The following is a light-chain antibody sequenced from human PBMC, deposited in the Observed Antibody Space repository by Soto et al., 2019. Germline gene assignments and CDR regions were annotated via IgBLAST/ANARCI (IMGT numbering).Light chain of an antibody. V-gene: IGLV1-40*01. Sequence: QSVLTQPPSVSGAPGQRVTISCTGSSSNIGAGYDVHWYQQLPGTAPKLLIYGNSNRPSGVPDRFSGSKSGTSASLAITGLKDEDEDDYYCKSYDSSLSGSYVFGTGTKLTVL. CDR1: SSNIGAGYD. CDR2: GNS. CDR3: KSYDSSLSGSYV. J-gene: IGLJ1*01.